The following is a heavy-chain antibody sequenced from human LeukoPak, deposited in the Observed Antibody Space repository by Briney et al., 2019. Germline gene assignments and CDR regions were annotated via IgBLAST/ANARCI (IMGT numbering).Heavy chain of an antibody. CDR2: ISGSGGST. J-gene: IGHJ4*02. V-gene: IGHV3-23*01. CDR3: TNSWEIDGSYYFDY. D-gene: IGHD1-26*01. Sequence: GGTLRLSCSASGFSFSNYNMNWVRQAPGKGLEWVSAISGSGGSTYYADSVKGRFTISRDNSKNTLYLQMNSLKTEDTAVYYCTNSWEIDGSYYFDYWGQGTLVTVSS. CDR1: GFSFSNYN.